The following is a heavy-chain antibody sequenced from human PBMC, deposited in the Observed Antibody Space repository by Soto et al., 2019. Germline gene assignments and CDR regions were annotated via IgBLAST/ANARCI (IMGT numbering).Heavy chain of an antibody. J-gene: IGHJ4*02. CDR2: ISGSGGTT. CDR1: GFTFGNYA. CDR3: VRGDWAFSGSYLGLDD. D-gene: IGHD1-26*01. V-gene: IGHV3-23*01. Sequence: PGGSLRLSCAASGFTFGNYAMSWVRQAPGKGLEWVSSISGSGGTTYYADSVKGRFTISRDNSKNTLYLQMNSLRAEDTAVYYCVRGDWAFSGSYLGLDDWGQGTLATVSS.